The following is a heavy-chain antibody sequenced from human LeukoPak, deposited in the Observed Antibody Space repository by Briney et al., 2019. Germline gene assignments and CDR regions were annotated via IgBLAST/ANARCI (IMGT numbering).Heavy chain of an antibody. D-gene: IGHD3-22*01. Sequence: GGSLRLSCAASGFTFSSCVMSWVRQAPGKGLEWVSVIYSGGSTYYADSVKGRFTISRDNSKNTLYLQMNSLRAEDTAVYYCARVPYYYDSSGYRIHYYGMDVWGQGTTVTVSS. CDR2: IYSGGST. J-gene: IGHJ6*02. CDR1: GFTFSSCV. V-gene: IGHV3-53*01. CDR3: ARVPYYYDSSGYRIHYYGMDV.